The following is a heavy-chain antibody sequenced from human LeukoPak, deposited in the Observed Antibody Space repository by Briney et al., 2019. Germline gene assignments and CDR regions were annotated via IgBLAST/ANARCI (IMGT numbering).Heavy chain of an antibody. CDR1: GYTFTGYY. CDR2: INPNSGGT. D-gene: IGHD3-10*01. CDR3: ARTGGLEDYYYYMDV. J-gene: IGHJ6*03. Sequence: ASVKVSCKASGYTFTGYYMHWVRQAPGQGLKGMGWINPNSGGTNYAQKFQGRVTMTRDTSISTAYMELSRLRSDDTAVYYGARTGGLEDYYYYMDVWGKGTTVTVSS. V-gene: IGHV1-2*02.